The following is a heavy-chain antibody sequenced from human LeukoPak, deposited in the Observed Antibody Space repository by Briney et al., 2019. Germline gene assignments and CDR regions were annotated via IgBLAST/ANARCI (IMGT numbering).Heavy chain of an antibody. CDR1: GFTFSSYW. D-gene: IGHD3-3*01. V-gene: IGHV3-7*01. CDR2: IKQDGSEK. J-gene: IGHJ4*02. Sequence: PGGSLRLSCAASGFTFSSYWMSWVRQAPGKGLEWVANIKQDGSEKYYVDSVKGRFTISRDNAKNSLYLQMSSLRAEDTAVYYCARAGDFWSGYYTIDYWGQGTLVTVSS. CDR3: ARAGDFWSGYYTIDY.